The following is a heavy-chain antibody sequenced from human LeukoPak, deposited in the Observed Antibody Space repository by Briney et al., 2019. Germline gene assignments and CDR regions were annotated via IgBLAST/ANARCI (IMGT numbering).Heavy chain of an antibody. CDR3: ARTLYGGFAADY. V-gene: IGHV3-64*01. CDR1: GFTFSSYA. CDR2: ISSNGSST. Sequence: GGSLRLSCAASGFTFSSYAMHWVRQAPGKGLEYVSAISSNGSSTYYANSVKGRFTISRDNSKNTLYLQMGSLRAEDMAVYYCARTLYGGFAADYWGQGTLVTVSS. D-gene: IGHD3-16*01. J-gene: IGHJ4*02.